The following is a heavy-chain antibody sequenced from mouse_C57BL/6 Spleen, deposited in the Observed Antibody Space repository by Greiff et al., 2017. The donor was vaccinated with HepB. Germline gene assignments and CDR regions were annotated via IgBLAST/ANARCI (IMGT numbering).Heavy chain of an antibody. CDR1: GFTFSSYA. CDR3: TRYYYYGSYFDY. Sequence: EVKVVESGEGLVKPGGSLKLSCAASGFTFSSYAMSWVRQTPEKRLEWVAYISSGGDYIYYADTVKGRFTISRDNARNTLYLQMSSLKSEDTAMYYCTRYYYYGSYFDYWGQGTTLTVSS. J-gene: IGHJ2*01. V-gene: IGHV5-9-1*02. CDR2: ISSGGDYI. D-gene: IGHD1-1*01.